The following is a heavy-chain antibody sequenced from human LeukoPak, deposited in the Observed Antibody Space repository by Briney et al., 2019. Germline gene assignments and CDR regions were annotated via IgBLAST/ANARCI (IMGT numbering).Heavy chain of an antibody. J-gene: IGHJ4*02. D-gene: IGHD3-10*01. CDR1: GFTFSSYV. Sequence: GGSLRLSCAASGFTFSSYVMHWVRQAPGKGLEWVAVISYDGSNKYYADSVKGRFTISRDNSKNTLYLQMNSLRAEDTAVYYCAKDRAIWFGELSYYFDYWGQGTLVTVSS. CDR2: ISYDGSNK. CDR3: AKDRAIWFGELSYYFDY. V-gene: IGHV3-30*18.